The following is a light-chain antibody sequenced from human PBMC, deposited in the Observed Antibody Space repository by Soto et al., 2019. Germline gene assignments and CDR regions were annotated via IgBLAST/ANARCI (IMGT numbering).Light chain of an antibody. CDR1: SSDVGSYNL. CDR2: EVT. V-gene: IGLV2-23*02. J-gene: IGLJ1*01. Sequence: QSALTQPASVSGSPGQSITISCTGTSSDVGSYNLVSWYQQHPGKAPKLMISEVTKRPSGVSNRFSGSKSGNTASLTISGLQAEDATDYYCCSYAGTSTYYVFGTGTKVTVL. CDR3: CSYAGTSTYYV.